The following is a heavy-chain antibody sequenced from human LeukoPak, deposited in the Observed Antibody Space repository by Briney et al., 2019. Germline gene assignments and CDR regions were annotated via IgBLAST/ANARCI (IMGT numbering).Heavy chain of an antibody. Sequence: ASVTVSCKASGYIFTCRYIHWMRQAPGQGREWMGWISFQSGEKSYSKEFQGRVTMSRDTSSRTAYMDMTWLKSDDPAVYYWARGRKINIFGVIGGDFDIWGQGTVVTVSS. CDR1: GYIFTCRY. CDR2: ISFQSGEK. V-gene: IGHV1-2*02. D-gene: IGHD3-3*02. CDR3: ARGRKINIFGVIGGDFDI. J-gene: IGHJ3*02.